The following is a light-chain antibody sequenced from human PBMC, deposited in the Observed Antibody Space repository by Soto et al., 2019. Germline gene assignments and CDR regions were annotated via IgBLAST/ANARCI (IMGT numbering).Light chain of an antibody. J-gene: IGKJ1*01. CDR1: QTISSY. V-gene: IGKV1-39*01. Sequence: DIQMTQPASSLSASVGDRGTITFRSSQTISSYLNWYQQKPGKAPKLLIYAASSFQSGVPSRFSGSGSGTDFTLTISSLQPEDFATYYCQQSYDIPRTFGQGTKVDIK. CDR2: AAS. CDR3: QQSYDIPRT.